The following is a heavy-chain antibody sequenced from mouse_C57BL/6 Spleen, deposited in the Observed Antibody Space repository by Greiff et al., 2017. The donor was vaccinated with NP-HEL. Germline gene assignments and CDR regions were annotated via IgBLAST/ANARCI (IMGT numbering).Heavy chain of an antibody. CDR3: ARWGIYYDYDAFAY. J-gene: IGHJ3*01. CDR1: GYTFTDYN. V-gene: IGHV1-22*01. CDR2: INPNNGGT. D-gene: IGHD2-4*01. Sequence: VQLQQSGPELVKPGASVKMSCKASGYTFTDYNMHWVKQSHGKSLEWIGYINPNNGGTSYNQKFKGKATLTVNKSSSTAYMELRSLTSEDSAVYYCARWGIYYDYDAFAYWGQGTLVTVSA.